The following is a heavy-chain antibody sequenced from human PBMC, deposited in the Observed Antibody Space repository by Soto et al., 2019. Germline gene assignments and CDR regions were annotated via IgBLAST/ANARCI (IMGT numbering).Heavy chain of an antibody. V-gene: IGHV3-23*01. D-gene: IGHD2-8*01. CDR1: GFTFSSYA. CDR3: AKSGIWNCTNGVCYPYYYYYMDV. Sequence: GGSLRLSCAASGFTFSSYAMSWVRQAPGKGLEWVSAISGSGGSTYYADSVKGRFTISRDNSKNTLYLQMNSLRAEDTAVYYCAKSGIWNCTNGVCYPYYYYYMDVWDKGTTVTVSS. J-gene: IGHJ6*03. CDR2: ISGSGGST.